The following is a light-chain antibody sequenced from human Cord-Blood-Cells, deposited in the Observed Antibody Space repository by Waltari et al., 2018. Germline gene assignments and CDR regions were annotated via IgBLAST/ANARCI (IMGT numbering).Light chain of an antibody. V-gene: IGLV2-11*01. CDR2: EVS. J-gene: IGLJ3*02. CDR3: CSYAGSYTLV. CDR1: SSDVGGYNY. Sequence: QSALTQPRSVSGSPGQSVTISCTGTSSDVGGYNYVSWYQQHPGKAPKLMIYEVSKRPSGVPDRFSGSKSGNPASLTISGLQAEDEAYYYCCSYAGSYTLVFGGGTKLTVL.